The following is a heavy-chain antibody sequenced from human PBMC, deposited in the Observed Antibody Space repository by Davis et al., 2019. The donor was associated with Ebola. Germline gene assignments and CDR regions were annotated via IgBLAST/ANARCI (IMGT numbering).Heavy chain of an antibody. D-gene: IGHD6-13*01. CDR1: GYTFTSYG. Sequence: ASVKVSCKTSGYTFTSYGISWLRQAPGQGLEWMGWISAYNGQIKYAQKFEGRVTMTTDTSTNTGYMELRSLKSDDTAMYYRAKDSSSWAYYDSAGYPFDHWGQGTLVTVSS. V-gene: IGHV1-18*01. CDR3: AKDSSSWAYYDSAGYPFDH. J-gene: IGHJ4*02. CDR2: ISAYNGQI.